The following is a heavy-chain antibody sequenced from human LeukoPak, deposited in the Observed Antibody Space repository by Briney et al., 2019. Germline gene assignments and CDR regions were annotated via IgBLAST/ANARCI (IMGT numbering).Heavy chain of an antibody. V-gene: IGHV6-1*01. Sequence: SQTLSLTCAISGDSVSSNSVTWNSIRESPSRGLEWLGRTYYRSTWYNDYAVSVRGRITVNPDTSKNQFSLHLNSVTPEDTAVYYCARRLTQYDCFDPWGQGILVTVSS. J-gene: IGHJ5*02. D-gene: IGHD2-2*01. CDR3: ARRLTQYDCFDP. CDR2: TYYRSTWYN. CDR1: GDSVSSNSVT.